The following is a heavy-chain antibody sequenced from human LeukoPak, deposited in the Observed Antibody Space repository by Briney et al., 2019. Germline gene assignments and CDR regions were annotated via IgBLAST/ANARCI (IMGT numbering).Heavy chain of an antibody. J-gene: IGHJ4*02. CDR3: ARDDGYKDY. Sequence: SAESLTLSCTVSGCSFSSYSMNWVRHAPAKGLGWVSSMNSSSSYINYSDSVEGPFTISRDNAKSSLNLQMNSLRAEDTAVYSCARDDGYKDYWGQGTLVTVSS. CDR1: GCSFSSYS. D-gene: IGHD5-24*01. V-gene: IGHV3-21*01. CDR2: MNSSSSYI.